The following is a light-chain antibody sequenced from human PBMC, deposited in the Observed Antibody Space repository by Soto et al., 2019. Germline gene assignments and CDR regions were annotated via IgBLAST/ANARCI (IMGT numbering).Light chain of an antibody. V-gene: IGKV3-20*01. J-gene: IGKJ5*01. Sequence: EIVMTQSPGAQCLFRGERADLSCRASQSVSSRLAWYQQKPGQAPRLLISGASSRATGIPDRFSGSGSGTDFTLTISRLEPEDFALYYCQHYVERAPITFGQGTRLEIK. CDR1: QSVSSR. CDR3: QHYVERAPIT. CDR2: GAS.